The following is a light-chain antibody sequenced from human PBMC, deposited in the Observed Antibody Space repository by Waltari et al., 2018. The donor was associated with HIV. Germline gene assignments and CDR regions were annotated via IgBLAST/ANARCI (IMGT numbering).Light chain of an antibody. V-gene: IGLV1-40*01. CDR1: SSNIGAGYD. CDR3: QSYDSSLSAL. J-gene: IGLJ2*01. Sequence: QSVLTQPPSVSGAPGQRVTISCTGSSSNIGAGYDVHWYQQLPGTAPKLLISGNSDRPSGVPDRLSGSKSGTSASLAITGLQAEDEADYYCQSYDSSLSALFGGGTKLTVL. CDR2: GNS.